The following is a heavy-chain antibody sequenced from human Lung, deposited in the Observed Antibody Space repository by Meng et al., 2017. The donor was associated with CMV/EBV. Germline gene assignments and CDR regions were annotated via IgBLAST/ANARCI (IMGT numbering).Heavy chain of an antibody. D-gene: IGHD3-22*01. V-gene: IGHV4-39*02. Sequence: SETLSLTCPVSAGSISSYGSFWGWIRQPPGKGLEWIGMIYYSGGTHYNPSLKSRVIVSVDTSKKNFSLKLSSVTASDTAVYYCVRYYDRSGHHYFAYWGQGSLVTVSS. J-gene: IGHJ4*03. CDR2: IYYSGGT. CDR3: VRYYDRSGHHYFAY. CDR1: AGSISSYGSF.